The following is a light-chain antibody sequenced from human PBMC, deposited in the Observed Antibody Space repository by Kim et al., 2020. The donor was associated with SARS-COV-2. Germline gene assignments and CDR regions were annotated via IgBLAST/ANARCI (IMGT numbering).Light chain of an antibody. CDR1: HTVSSTY. CDR3: QQYGSSPYT. CDR2: GGS. V-gene: IGKV3-20*01. Sequence: IVLTQSPGTLSLSPGEGATLSCRSSHTVSSTYVAWYQQIPGQAPRLLIYGGSSRASGIPDRFSGSGTGTDFTLTISRLEPEDFAVYYCQQYGSSPYTFGQGTKLEI. J-gene: IGKJ2*01.